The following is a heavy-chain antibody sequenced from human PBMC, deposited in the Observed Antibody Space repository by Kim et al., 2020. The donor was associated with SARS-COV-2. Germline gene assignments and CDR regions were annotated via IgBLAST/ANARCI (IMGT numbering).Heavy chain of an antibody. D-gene: IGHD1-26*01. CDR3: ARDGKDGLRDYYMDV. CDR1: GYAFTDYF. J-gene: IGHJ6*03. CDR2: INTDNDVK. Sequence: ASVKVSCKASGYAFTDYFIHWVRQAPGQRPEWMGWINTDNDVKKYSQRFQARVTITTDTAARTVYMELYSLTSEDTGVYYCARDGKDGLRDYYMDVWGNG. V-gene: IGHV1-3*04.